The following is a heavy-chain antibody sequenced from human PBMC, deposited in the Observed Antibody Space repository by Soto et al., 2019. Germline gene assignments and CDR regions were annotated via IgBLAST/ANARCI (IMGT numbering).Heavy chain of an antibody. V-gene: IGHV4-4*02. J-gene: IGHJ6*02. Sequence: PSETLSLTCAVSGGSISSSNWWSWVRPPPGKGLEWIGEIYHSGSTNYNPSLKSRVTISVDKSKNQFSLKLSSVTAADTAVYYCARALWFGGYYYGMDVWGQGTTVTVSS. CDR3: ARALWFGGYYYGMDV. CDR1: GGSISSSNW. D-gene: IGHD3-10*01. CDR2: IYHSGST.